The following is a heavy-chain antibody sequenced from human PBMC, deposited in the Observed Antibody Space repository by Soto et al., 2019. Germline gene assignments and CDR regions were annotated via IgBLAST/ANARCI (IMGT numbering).Heavy chain of an antibody. J-gene: IGHJ3*02. D-gene: IGHD6-25*01. CDR3: ARTARRGDVFDI. CDR1: GYSFSSYW. CDR2: IYPGDADT. Sequence: EVQLVQSGAEVKKPGESLKISCKGSGYSFSSYWIGWVRQMPGKGLEGLGLIYPGDADTRYSPSFQGQVTISADKSITTDYLQWSSLRASDTAMFYCARTARRGDVFDIWGQGTMVTVSS. V-gene: IGHV5-51*01.